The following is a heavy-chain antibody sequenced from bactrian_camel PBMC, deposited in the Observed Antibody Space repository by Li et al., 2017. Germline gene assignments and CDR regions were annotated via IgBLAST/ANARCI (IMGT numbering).Heavy chain of an antibody. Sequence: VQLVESGGALVQPGGSLRLSCATSGITFSRYYITWVRQAPGKGLEWVSTINTGGTTYYADSVKGRFTISRDNAKNTLYLQLTSLRTEDTAIYYCVRDGAPDDETPRYDYWGQGTQVTV. V-gene: IGHV3S1*01. D-gene: IGHD1*01. J-gene: IGHJ4*01. CDR1: GITFSRYY. CDR2: INTGGTT. CDR3: VRDGAPDDETPRYDY.